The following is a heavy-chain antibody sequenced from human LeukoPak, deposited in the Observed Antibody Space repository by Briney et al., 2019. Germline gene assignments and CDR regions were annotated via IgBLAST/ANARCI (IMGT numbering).Heavy chain of an antibody. CDR2: ISYDGSNK. D-gene: IGHD5-24*01. CDR1: GFTFSSYA. J-gene: IGHJ4*02. Sequence: PGRSLRLSCAASGFTFSSYAMHWVRQAPGKGLEWVAVISYDGSNKYYADSLKGRFTISRDNAKNSLYLQMNSLRADDTAVYYCAREWGYSYYYFDYWGQGILVTVSS. CDR3: AREWGYSYYYFDY. V-gene: IGHV3-30*04.